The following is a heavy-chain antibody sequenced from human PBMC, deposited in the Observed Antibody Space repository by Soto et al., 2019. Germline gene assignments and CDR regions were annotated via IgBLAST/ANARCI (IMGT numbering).Heavy chain of an antibody. Sequence: SGPTLVNPTQTFTLTCTFSGFSLSTSGVGVAWIRQPPGKALEWLALIYWDDDKRYSPSLNSRLTITKDTSKNQVVLTMTKMEPVDTATFFFAQGGGGWPSAYPVSAPRGKGTPDPVSS. V-gene: IGHV2-5*02. CDR3: AQGGGGWPSAYPVSAP. CDR2: IYWDDDK. J-gene: IGHJ5*02. CDR1: GFSLSTSGVG. D-gene: IGHD6-19*01.